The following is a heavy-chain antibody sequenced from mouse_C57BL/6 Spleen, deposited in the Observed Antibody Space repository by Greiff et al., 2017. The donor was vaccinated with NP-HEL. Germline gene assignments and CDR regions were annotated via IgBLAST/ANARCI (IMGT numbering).Heavy chain of an antibody. CDR3: TRMRDGAMDY. J-gene: IGHJ4*01. V-gene: IGHV1-15*01. CDR2: IDPETGGT. D-gene: IGHD3-3*01. Sequence: VKVVESGAELVRPGASVTLSCKASGYTFTDYEMHWVKQTPVHGLEWIGAIDPETGGTAYNQKFKGKAILTADKSSSTAYMELRSLTSEDSAVYYCTRMRDGAMDYWGQGTSVTVSS. CDR1: GYTFTDYE.